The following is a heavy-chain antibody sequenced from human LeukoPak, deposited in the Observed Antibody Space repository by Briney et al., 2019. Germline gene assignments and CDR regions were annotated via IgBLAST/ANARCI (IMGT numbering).Heavy chain of an antibody. CDR1: GYTFTSYV. Sequence: ASVKVSCKASGYTFTSYVMHWVRQAPGQRLEWMGWINAGNGNTKYSQKFQGRVTITRDTSASTAYMELSSLRSEDTAVYYCARDRKAYYGSGDYWGQGTLVTVSS. CDR2: INAGNGNT. J-gene: IGHJ4*02. CDR3: ARDRKAYYGSGDY. V-gene: IGHV1-3*01. D-gene: IGHD3-10*01.